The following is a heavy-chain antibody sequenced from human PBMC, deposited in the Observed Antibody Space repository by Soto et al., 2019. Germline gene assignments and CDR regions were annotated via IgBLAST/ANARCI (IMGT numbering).Heavy chain of an antibody. Sequence: PGESLKISGKGSGYSFTSYWIGWVRQMPGKGLEWMGIIYPGDSDTRYSPSFQGQVTISADKSISTAYLQWSSLKASDTAMYYCARLSLLWFGEPHNYGMDVWGQGATVTVSS. CDR2: IYPGDSDT. CDR3: ARLSLLWFGEPHNYGMDV. D-gene: IGHD3-10*01. CDR1: GYSFTSYW. V-gene: IGHV5-51*01. J-gene: IGHJ6*02.